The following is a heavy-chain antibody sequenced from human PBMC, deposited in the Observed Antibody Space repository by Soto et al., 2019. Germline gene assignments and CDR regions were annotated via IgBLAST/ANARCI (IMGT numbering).Heavy chain of an antibody. Sequence: EVQLVESGGGLVKPGGSLRLSCAASGFTFSNAWMNWVRQAPGKGLEWVGRIKSKTAGGTTDYAAPVKGRFTISRDDSKNTLYLQMNSLKNEDTAVYYCTTEDRKITFGGVIVPQGMDVWGQGNTVTVSS. CDR2: IKSKTAGGTT. V-gene: IGHV3-15*07. CDR1: GFTFSNAW. D-gene: IGHD3-16*02. CDR3: TTEDRKITFGGVIVPQGMDV. J-gene: IGHJ6*02.